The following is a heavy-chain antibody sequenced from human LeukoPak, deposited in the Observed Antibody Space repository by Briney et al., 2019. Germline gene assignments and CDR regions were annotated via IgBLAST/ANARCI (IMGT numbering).Heavy chain of an antibody. J-gene: IGHJ5*02. D-gene: IGHD3-10*01. Sequence: SETLSLTCAVYGGSFSGYYWSWIRQPPGKGLEWIGEINHSRSTNYHPSLKSRVTISVDTSKNQFSLKLSSVTAADTAVYYCAKSLYGSGSYYNWFDPWGQGTLVTVSS. CDR2: INHSRST. V-gene: IGHV4-34*01. CDR3: AKSLYGSGSYYNWFDP. CDR1: GGSFSGYY.